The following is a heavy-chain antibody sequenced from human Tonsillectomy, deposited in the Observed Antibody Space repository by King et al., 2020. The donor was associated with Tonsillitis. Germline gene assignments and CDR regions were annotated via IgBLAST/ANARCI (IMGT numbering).Heavy chain of an antibody. V-gene: IGHV3-30*02. J-gene: IGHJ4*02. Sequence: VQLVESGGGVVQPGGSLRLSCVASGFIFSSHGMHWVRQAPGKGLEWVTFIHFDGSSDYYADSVKGRFTISRDNSKNTLYLQMNSLRAEDTAVYYCAKDRAAGLIDYWGQGTLVTVSS. D-gene: IGHD6-13*01. CDR3: AKDRAAGLIDY. CDR1: GFIFSSHG. CDR2: IHFDGSSD.